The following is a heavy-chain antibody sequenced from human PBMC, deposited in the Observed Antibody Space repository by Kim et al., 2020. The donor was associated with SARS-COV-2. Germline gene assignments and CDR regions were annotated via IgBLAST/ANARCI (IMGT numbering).Heavy chain of an antibody. D-gene: IGHD1-26*01. Sequence: NKYYADSVKGRFTISRDNSKNTLYLQMNSLRAEDTAVYYCAKDPRDGTPFWGQGTLVTVSS. CDR2: NK. J-gene: IGHJ4*02. CDR3: AKDPRDGTPF. V-gene: IGHV3-30*02.